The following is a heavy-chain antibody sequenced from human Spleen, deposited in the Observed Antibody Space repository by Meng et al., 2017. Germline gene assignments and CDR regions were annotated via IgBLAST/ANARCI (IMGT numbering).Heavy chain of an antibody. D-gene: IGHD3-10*01. Sequence: QVQLQESGPGLVKPSETLSLTCTVSVGSISSGGYYWSWIRQHPGKGLEWIGYIHYSGSTYYNPSLKSRATISVDTSKNQFSLKLSSVTAADTAVYYCARASYGSGSPLGESWFDPWGQGTLVTVSS. V-gene: IGHV4-31*03. CDR2: IHYSGST. CDR1: VGSISSGGYY. J-gene: IGHJ5*02. CDR3: ARASYGSGSPLGESWFDP.